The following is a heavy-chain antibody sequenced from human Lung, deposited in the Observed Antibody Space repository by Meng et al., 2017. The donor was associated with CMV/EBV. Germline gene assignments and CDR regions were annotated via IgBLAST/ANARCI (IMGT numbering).Heavy chain of an antibody. CDR2: INSDGSST. Sequence: SCAASGFTFSSYWMHWVRQAPGKGLVWVSRINSDGSSTSYADSVKGRFTISRDNAKNTLYLQMNSLRAEDTAVYYCARVPSYCGGDCYDAGKQPLDDXGQGXLVTVSS. J-gene: IGHJ4*02. D-gene: IGHD2-21*01. CDR3: ARVPSYCGGDCYDAGKQPLDD. V-gene: IGHV3-74*01. CDR1: GFTFSSYW.